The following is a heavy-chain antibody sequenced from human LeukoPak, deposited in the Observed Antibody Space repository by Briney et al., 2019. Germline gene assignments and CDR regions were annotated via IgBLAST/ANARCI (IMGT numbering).Heavy chain of an antibody. Sequence: SSETLSLTCTVSGYSISSGYYWGWIRQPPGKGLEWIGSIYHSGSTYYNPSLKSRVTISVDTSKNQFSLKLSSVTAADTAVYYCARYMVGSGSYYIDYWGQGTLVTVSS. D-gene: IGHD3-10*01. CDR2: IYHSGST. CDR1: GYSISSGYY. CDR3: ARYMVGSGSYYIDY. J-gene: IGHJ4*02. V-gene: IGHV4-38-2*02.